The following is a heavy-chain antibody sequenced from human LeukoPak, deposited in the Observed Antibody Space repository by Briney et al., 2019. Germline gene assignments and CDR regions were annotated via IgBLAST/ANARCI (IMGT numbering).Heavy chain of an antibody. CDR3: ARTGASVLRFLEWLYFDY. CDR2: MNPNSGNT. CDR1: GYTFTSYD. J-gene: IGHJ4*02. V-gene: IGHV1-8*01. D-gene: IGHD3-3*01. Sequence: ASVKVSCKASGYTFTSYDINWVRQATGQGLEWMGWMNPNSGNTGYAQKFQGRVTMTRNTSIGTAYMELSSLRSEDTAVYYCARTGASVLRFLEWLYFDYWGQGTLVTVSS.